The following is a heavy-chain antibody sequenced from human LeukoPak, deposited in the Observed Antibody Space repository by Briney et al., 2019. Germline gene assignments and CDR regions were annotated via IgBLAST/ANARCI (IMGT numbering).Heavy chain of an antibody. CDR3: ATYYYDGTGYYYRAFHI. CDR2: MSYSGST. J-gene: IGHJ3*02. D-gene: IGHD3-22*01. Sequence: PSETLSLTCTVSGDSISSYSWSWVRQPAGKGLDWGGYMSYSGSTKYNPSRKRRGTISLETSKNQFSRKRSSVTAADTAVYYCATYYYDGTGYYYRAFHIWGQGTMVTVSS. V-gene: IGHV4-59*01. CDR1: GDSISSYS.